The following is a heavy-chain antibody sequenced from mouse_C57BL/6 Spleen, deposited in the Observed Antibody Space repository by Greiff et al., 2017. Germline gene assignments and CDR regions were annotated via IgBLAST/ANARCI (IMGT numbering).Heavy chain of an antibody. D-gene: IGHD1-1*01. CDR3: ARTTTVVANYAMDY. V-gene: IGHV5-17*01. CDR2: ISSGSSTI. Sequence: EVQLVESGGGLVKPGGSLKLSCAASGFTFSDYGMHWVRQAPEKGLEWVAYISSGSSTIYYADTVKGRFTISRDNAKNTLFLQMTSLRSEDTAMYYCARTTTVVANYAMDYWGQGTSVTVSS. CDR1: GFTFSDYG. J-gene: IGHJ4*01.